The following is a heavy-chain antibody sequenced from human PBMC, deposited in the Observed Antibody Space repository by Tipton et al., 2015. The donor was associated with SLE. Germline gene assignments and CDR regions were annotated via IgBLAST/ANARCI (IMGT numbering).Heavy chain of an antibody. Sequence: TLSLTCTVSGGSISRGSYFWTWIRQPAGKGLEWIGRVYISGDTNYNPSLKSRVTISVETSKNHFSLTLSSVTAADTAVYYCAAFFGHSSASPDALDIWGQGTMVTVSS. D-gene: IGHD6-6*01. J-gene: IGHJ3*02. CDR3: AAFFGHSSASPDALDI. CDR1: GGSISRGSYF. CDR2: VYISGDT. V-gene: IGHV4-61*02.